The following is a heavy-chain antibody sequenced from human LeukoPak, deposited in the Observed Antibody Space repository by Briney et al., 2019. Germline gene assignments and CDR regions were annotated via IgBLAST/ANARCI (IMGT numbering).Heavy chain of an antibody. D-gene: IGHD6-13*01. V-gene: IGHV1-2*02. CDR2: INPNSGGT. Sequence: ASVKVSCKASGYTFTGYYMHWVRQAPGQGLEWMGWINPNSGGTNYAQKFQGRVTMTRGTSISTAYMELSRLRSDDTAVYYCARELGSSWSQNWFDPWGQGTLVTVSS. CDR3: ARELGSSWSQNWFDP. CDR1: GYTFTGYY. J-gene: IGHJ5*02.